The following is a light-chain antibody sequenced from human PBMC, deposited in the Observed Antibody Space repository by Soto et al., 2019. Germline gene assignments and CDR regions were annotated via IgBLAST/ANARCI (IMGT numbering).Light chain of an antibody. CDR2: DVS. V-gene: IGLV2-14*01. CDR1: SSDVGGYNY. Sequence: SVLTQPASVSGSPGQSITISCTGTSSDVGGYNYVSWYQQHPGKAPKLMIYDVSNRPSGVSNRFSGSKSGNTASLTISGLQAEDEADYYCSSYTSSSTLYVFGTGTRSPS. J-gene: IGLJ1*01. CDR3: SSYTSSSTLYV.